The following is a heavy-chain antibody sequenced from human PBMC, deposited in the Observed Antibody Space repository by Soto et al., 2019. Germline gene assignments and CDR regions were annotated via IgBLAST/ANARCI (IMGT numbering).Heavy chain of an antibody. CDR3: TKEWGRPLDY. CDR1: GFTFSSFA. J-gene: IGHJ4*02. D-gene: IGHD3-16*01. Sequence: PGGSLRLSCAASGFTFSSFAMSWVRQAPEKGQEWVSAISGSGGNTYYADSVTGRFTISRDNSKNTLYLQMHSLRAEDTAVYYCTKEWGRPLDYWGQGTPVTVSS. V-gene: IGHV3-23*01. CDR2: ISGSGGNT.